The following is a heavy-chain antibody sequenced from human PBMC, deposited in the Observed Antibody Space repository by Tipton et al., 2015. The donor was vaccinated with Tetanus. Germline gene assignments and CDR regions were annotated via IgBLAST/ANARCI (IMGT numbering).Heavy chain of an antibody. CDR2: IYPGDSKT. CDR3: ARRGGTYYRFNWFDP. Sequence: VQLVQSGAVVRKPGESLEISCQGSGYPFTAYWIAWVRQLPGKGLEWMGIIYPGDSKTTYSPSFQGQVTISADKSISTAYLQWSSLKAPDTAIYYCARRGGTYYRFNWFDPWGQGTLVTVSS. CDR1: GYPFTAYW. D-gene: IGHD1-26*01. V-gene: IGHV5-51*01. J-gene: IGHJ5*02.